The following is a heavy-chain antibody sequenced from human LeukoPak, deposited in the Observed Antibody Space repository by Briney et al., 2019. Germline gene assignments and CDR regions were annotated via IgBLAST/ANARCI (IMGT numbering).Heavy chain of an antibody. CDR2: INHSGST. CDR3: ARGFCSSTSCRPLFDY. Sequence: SETLSLTCAVYGGSFSGYYWSWIRQPPGKGLEWIGEINHSGSTNYNPSLKSRVTISVDTSKNQFSLKLSSVTAADTAVYYCARGFCSSTSCRPLFDYWGQGTLVTVSS. V-gene: IGHV4-34*01. J-gene: IGHJ4*02. CDR1: GGSFSGYY. D-gene: IGHD2-2*01.